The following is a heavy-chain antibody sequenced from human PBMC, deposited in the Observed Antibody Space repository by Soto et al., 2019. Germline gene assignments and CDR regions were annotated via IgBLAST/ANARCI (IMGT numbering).Heavy chain of an antibody. CDR2: IYYSGST. V-gene: IGHV4-39*01. CDR1: AGSLSPSVYL. D-gene: IGHD5-18*01. CDR3: ACIFSGGYGYGFYYYGMDV. Sequence: SENLSLPTTVSAGSLSPSVYLVCRLRLEKGKGLEWIGSIYYSGSTYYNPSLKSRVTISVDTSKNQFSLKLSSVTAADTAVYYCACIFSGGYGYGFYYYGMDVWGQGTTVT. J-gene: IGHJ6*02.